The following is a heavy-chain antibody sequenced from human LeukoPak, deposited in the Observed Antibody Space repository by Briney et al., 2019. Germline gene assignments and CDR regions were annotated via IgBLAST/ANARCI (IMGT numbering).Heavy chain of an antibody. CDR3: ARDDYGGNFYYYGMDV. CDR1: GFTFSSYG. Sequence: GGSLRLSCVASGFTFSSYGMHWVRQAPGKGLEWVAVIWYDGSNKYYADSVKGRFTISRDNSKNTLYLQMNSLRAEDTAVYYCARDDYGGNFYYYGMDVWGQGTTVTVSS. CDR2: IWYDGSNK. D-gene: IGHD4-23*01. J-gene: IGHJ6*02. V-gene: IGHV3-33*01.